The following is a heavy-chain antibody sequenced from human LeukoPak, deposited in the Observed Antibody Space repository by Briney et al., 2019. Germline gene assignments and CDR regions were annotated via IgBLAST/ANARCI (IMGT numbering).Heavy chain of an antibody. CDR1: GGSISSYY. V-gene: IGHV4-59*01. J-gene: IGHJ4*02. Sequence: PSETLSLTCTVSGGSISSYYWSWIWQAPGKGLEWIGYIYYSGSTTYNPSLKSRVTISVDTSKNQFSLNLSSVTAADTAVYYCARAPPRGSYYRGYFDYWGQGTLVTVSS. CDR2: IYYSGST. D-gene: IGHD3-10*01. CDR3: ARAPPRGSYYRGYFDY.